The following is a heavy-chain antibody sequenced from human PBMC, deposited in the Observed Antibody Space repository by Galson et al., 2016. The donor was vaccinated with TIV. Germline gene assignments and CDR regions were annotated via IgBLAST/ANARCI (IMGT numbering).Heavy chain of an antibody. Sequence: SLRLSCAASRFAFSRYSIHWVRQAPGKGLEWVAVISYDGSNKYYADSVKGRFTISRDNSKNTLYLQMNSLGPEDTAIYYCARTLPVYSYGDIDVSDIWGQGTMVTVSS. CDR2: ISYDGSNK. V-gene: IGHV3-30-3*01. J-gene: IGHJ3*02. CDR1: RFAFSRYS. D-gene: IGHD3-16*01. CDR3: ARTLPVYSYGDIDVSDI.